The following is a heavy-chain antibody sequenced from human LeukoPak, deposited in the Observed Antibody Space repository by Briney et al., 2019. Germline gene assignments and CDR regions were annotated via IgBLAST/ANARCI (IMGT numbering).Heavy chain of an antibody. V-gene: IGHV3-21*06. D-gene: IGHD1-14*01. J-gene: IGHJ4*02. Sequence: PGGSLRLSCTASGLTFSTSGFNWVRQAAWKGLEWVASIGPTGSDRYHADSSKGRFTISRDNANNLMYLQMNSLRAEDTAVYYCATETNGRHYEYWGQGTLLTVSS. CDR2: IGPTGSDR. CDR3: ATETNGRHYEY. CDR1: GLTFSTSG.